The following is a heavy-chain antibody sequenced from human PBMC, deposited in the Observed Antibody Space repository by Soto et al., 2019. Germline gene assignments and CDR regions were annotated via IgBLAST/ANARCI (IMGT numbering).Heavy chain of an antibody. CDR3: ARGGGVGVAGSAAFDM. CDR2: INPATGAA. D-gene: IGHD3-3*01. J-gene: IGHJ3*02. V-gene: IGHV1-2*02. CDR1: GYPVTAYY. Sequence: QLHLVQSGAVVKKPGASVTVSCSASGYPVTAYYMHWVRQAPGRGLEWMGGINPATGAAKYTQTFQGGVTMTRVTATSTVFMELSGLTSEDTALFYCARGGGVGVAGSAAFDMWGQGTLVTVSS.